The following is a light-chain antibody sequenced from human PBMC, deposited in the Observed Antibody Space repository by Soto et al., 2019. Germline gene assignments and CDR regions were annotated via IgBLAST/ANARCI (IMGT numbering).Light chain of an antibody. Sequence: DIQMTQSPSTLSASVGDRVTITCRASQSISSWLAWYQQKPGKAPKLLIYKASSLESGVPSRFSGSGSGTEFTLTISSLQPYDFATYYCQQYRKTFGQGTK. CDR1: QSISSW. J-gene: IGKJ1*01. V-gene: IGKV1-5*03. CDR3: QQYRKT. CDR2: KAS.